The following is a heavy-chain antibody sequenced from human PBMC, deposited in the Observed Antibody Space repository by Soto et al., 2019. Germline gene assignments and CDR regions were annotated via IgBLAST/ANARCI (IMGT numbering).Heavy chain of an antibody. D-gene: IGHD2-21*02. V-gene: IGHV4-30-4*01. CDR2: IYYSGST. CDR1: GGSISSGDYY. CDR3: AREGVVVTAIPYC. Sequence: SETLSLTCTVSGGSISSGDYYWSWIRQPPGKGLEWIGYIYYSGSTYYNPSLKSRVTISVDTSKNQFSLKLSSVTAADTAVYYCAREGVVVTAIPYCWGQGTLVTVSS. J-gene: IGHJ4*02.